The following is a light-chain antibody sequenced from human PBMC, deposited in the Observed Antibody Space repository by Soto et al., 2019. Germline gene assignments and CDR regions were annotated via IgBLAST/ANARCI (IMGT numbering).Light chain of an antibody. CDR3: QQRSNWPFT. CDR2: DAS. V-gene: IGKV3-11*01. Sequence: EIVLTQSPATLSLSPGERATLSCGASQSVRSYLAWYQQKPGQAPRLLIYDASNRATGIPARFSGSGSGTDFTLSISSLEPEEFAVYYCQQRSNWPFTFGGGTKVEIK. J-gene: IGKJ4*01. CDR1: QSVRSY.